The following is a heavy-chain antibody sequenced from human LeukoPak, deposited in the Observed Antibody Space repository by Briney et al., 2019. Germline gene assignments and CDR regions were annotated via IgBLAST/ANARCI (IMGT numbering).Heavy chain of an antibody. CDR2: ISYDGSNK. CDR3: ARAAIRDTYYYDSSVDAFDI. D-gene: IGHD3-22*01. J-gene: IGHJ3*02. CDR1: GFTFSSYA. V-gene: IGHV3-30-3*01. Sequence: GGSLRLSCAASGFTFSSYAMHWVRQAPGKGLEWVAVISYDGSNKYYADSVKGRFTISRDNSKNTLYLQMNSLRAEDTAVYYCARAAIRDTYYYDSSVDAFDIWGQGTMVTVSS.